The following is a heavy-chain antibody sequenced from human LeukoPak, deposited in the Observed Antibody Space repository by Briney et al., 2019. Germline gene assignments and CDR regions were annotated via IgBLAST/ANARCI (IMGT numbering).Heavy chain of an antibody. CDR1: GGSISSSSYY. CDR3: ARHLSSISYGRLYYGMDV. V-gene: IGHV4-39*01. Sequence: KPSETLSLTCTVSGGSISSSSYYWGWIRQPPWKELQWIGSIFYSGSTDYNPALRSRVTISVATSKNQFSLKLSSVTAADAAVYYCARHLSSISYGRLYYGMDVWGLGTTVAVSS. CDR2: IFYSGST. J-gene: IGHJ6*02. D-gene: IGHD3-3*02.